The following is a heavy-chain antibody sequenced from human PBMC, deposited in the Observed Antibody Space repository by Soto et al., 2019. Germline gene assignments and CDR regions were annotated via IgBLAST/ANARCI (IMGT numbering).Heavy chain of an antibody. CDR1: GGSVSSGTYY. J-gene: IGHJ4*02. V-gene: IGHV4-61*03. CDR2: IYYRGST. D-gene: IGHD4-17*01. CDR3: ARGLDYVGFDY. Sequence: SETLSLTCTVSGGSVSSGTYYWSWIRQPPGKGLEWIGYIYYRGSTNYNPSLKSRVTISLDTSRNHFSLKLSSVTAADTAVYYCARGLDYVGFDYWGQGTLVTVSS.